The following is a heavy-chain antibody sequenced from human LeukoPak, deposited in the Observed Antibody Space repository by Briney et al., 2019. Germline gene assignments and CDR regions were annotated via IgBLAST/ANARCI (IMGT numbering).Heavy chain of an antibody. V-gene: IGHV1-8*02. J-gene: IGHJ6*04. CDR1: GGTFSSYA. D-gene: IGHD5-24*01. CDR3: AREVEMATMGV. Sequence: ASVKVSCKASGGTFSSYAINWVRQATGQGLEWMGWMNPNSGNTGYAQKFQGRVTMTRNTSISTAYMELSSLRSEDTAVYYCAREVEMATMGVWGKGTTVTVSS. CDR2: MNPNSGNT.